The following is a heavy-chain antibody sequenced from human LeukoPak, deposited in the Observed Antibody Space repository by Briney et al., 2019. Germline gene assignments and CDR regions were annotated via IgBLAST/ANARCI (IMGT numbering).Heavy chain of an antibody. CDR2: IWSDGTNK. V-gene: IGHV3-33*01. D-gene: IGHD6-19*01. Sequence: PGGSLRLSCAASGFTFSSYGMHWVRQAPGKGLEWVAVIWSDGTNKNYPDSVKGRFTISRDNSKNTLYLQMNSLRAEDTAVYYCARDLGPAPGISVGGSGFGYWGQGTLVTVSS. CDR3: ARDLGPAPGISVGGSGFGY. CDR1: GFTFSSYG. J-gene: IGHJ4*02.